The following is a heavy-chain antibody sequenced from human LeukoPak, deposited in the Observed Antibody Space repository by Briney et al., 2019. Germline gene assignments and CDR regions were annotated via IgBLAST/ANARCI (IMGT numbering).Heavy chain of an antibody. V-gene: IGHV1-2*02. CDR3: ARCRTGYYASRLDP. D-gene: IGHD2-2*01. J-gene: IGHJ5*02. Sequence: GASVKVSCKASAYTSNAFYIHWVRQAPGQGLEWMGWINPTSGGTYYGQKFHGRLNLTRDTSTTTVYMEMTMLKSDDTATYYCARCRTGYYASRLDPWGQGTLVSVSS. CDR1: AYTSNAFY. CDR2: INPTSGGT.